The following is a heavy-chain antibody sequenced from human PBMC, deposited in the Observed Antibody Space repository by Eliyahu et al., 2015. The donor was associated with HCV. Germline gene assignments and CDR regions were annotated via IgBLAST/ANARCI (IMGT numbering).Heavy chain of an antibody. CDR1: GGTFSSSA. CDR2: IIPIXGTA. V-gene: IGHV1-69*01. D-gene: IGHD6-19*01. J-gene: IGHJ4*02. CDR3: ARPSADNSGISKPFDY. Sequence: EVKKPGSSVKVSCKASGGTFSSSAISXVRQAPGQGLEWXGGIIPIXGTANYAQNFQGRVTITADESTSTAYMEVSSLRSEXTAVYYCARPSADNSGISKPFDYWGQGTLVSVSS.